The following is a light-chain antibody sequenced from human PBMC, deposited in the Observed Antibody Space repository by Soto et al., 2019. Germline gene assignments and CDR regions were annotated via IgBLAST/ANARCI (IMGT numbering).Light chain of an antibody. V-gene: IGKV3-20*01. CDR3: QQYGSSPPVT. J-gene: IGKJ3*01. CDR2: GAS. Sequence: EIVLAQSPGALYLSPGERATLSCRASQSVSGSYLAWYQQKPGQAPRLLIYGASSKATGIPDRFSGSGSGTDFTLTISRLEPEDFAVYYCQQYGSSPPVTFGPGTKVDIK. CDR1: QSVSGSY.